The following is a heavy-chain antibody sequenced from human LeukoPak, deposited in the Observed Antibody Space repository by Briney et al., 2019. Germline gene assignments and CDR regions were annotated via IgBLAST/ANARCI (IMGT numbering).Heavy chain of an antibody. CDR2: INAGGEDP. V-gene: IGHV1-46*02. CDR3: PRAKVPPRPTWFGS. D-gene: IGHD3-10*01. CDR1: RDMLNSDH. Sequence: ASVKVSCKASRDMLNSDHIHWVRQAPGEGLEWMGVINAGGEDPKFAQNFQGRVDLTWDTSTNTIYMELARLRSEDPAVYYCPRAKVPPRPTWFGSWGQGTLVTVSS. J-gene: IGHJ5*01.